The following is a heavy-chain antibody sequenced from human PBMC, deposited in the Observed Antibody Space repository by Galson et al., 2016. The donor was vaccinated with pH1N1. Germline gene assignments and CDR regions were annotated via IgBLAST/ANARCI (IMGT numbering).Heavy chain of an antibody. CDR2: VSGSGGYT. D-gene: IGHD5-12*01. Sequence: SLRLSCAASGFGFSSYAMSWVRQAPGKGLEWVSSVSGSGGYTYDADSVKGRFTISRDNSNSTLYLQMNSLRVEDTALYYCAKGNFGGYDLDAFDIWGQGTMVTVSS. CDR1: GFGFSSYA. V-gene: IGHV3-23*01. CDR3: AKGNFGGYDLDAFDI. J-gene: IGHJ3*02.